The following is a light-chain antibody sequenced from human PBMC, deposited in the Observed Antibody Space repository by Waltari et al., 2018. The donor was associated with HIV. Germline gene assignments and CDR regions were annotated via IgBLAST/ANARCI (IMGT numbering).Light chain of an antibody. J-gene: IGLJ2*01. CDR3: SSYTSSSTRVV. CDR1: SSDVGGYNY. Sequence: QSALTQPASVSGSPGQSITLSCTGTSSDVGGYNYVSWYQQHPGKAPKLMIYEVSNRHSGVSNRFSGSKSCNTASLTISGLQAEDEADYYCSSYTSSSTRVVFGGGTKLTVL. CDR2: EVS. V-gene: IGLV2-14*01.